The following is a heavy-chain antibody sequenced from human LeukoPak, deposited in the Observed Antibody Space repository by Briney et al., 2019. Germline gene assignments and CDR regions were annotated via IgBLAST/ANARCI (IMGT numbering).Heavy chain of an antibody. V-gene: IGHV1-2*02. Sequence: ASVKVSCKASGYTFTGYYMYWVRQAPGQGREWMGWINPNSGGTNYVQKFQGRVTITRDTSISTAYMELSRLRSDDTAVYYCAREGSMIRGVMFDYWGQGTLVTVSS. D-gene: IGHD3-10*01. CDR3: AREGSMIRGVMFDY. CDR2: INPNSGGT. J-gene: IGHJ4*02. CDR1: GYTFTGYY.